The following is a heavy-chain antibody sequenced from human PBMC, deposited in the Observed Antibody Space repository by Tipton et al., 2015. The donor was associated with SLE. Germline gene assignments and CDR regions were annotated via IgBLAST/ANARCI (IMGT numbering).Heavy chain of an antibody. CDR2: MNPNSGNT. CDR1: GYTFTNYD. Sequence: QSGPEVKKPGASVKVSCKASGYTFTNYDITWVRQAVGQGLEWMGWMNPNSGNTGYAQKFQGRVTMTRNTSISTAYMEVSSLRSDDTAVYYCARGDSSWYVDFDLWGRGTLVTVSS. J-gene: IGHJ2*01. D-gene: IGHD6-13*01. CDR3: ARGDSSWYVDFDL. V-gene: IGHV1-8*01.